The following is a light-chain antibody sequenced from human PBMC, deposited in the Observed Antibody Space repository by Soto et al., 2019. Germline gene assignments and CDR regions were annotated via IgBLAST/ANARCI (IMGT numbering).Light chain of an antibody. V-gene: IGKV1-5*01. J-gene: IGKJ2*02. Sequence: DIQMTQSPSTLSASVGDRVTITCRTSQSISGWLAWYQQKPGKAPKLPIYGASSLASGVPSRFSGSGSETEFTLTISSLQPEDFATYYCQHSNSYLCTFGQGTKLEIK. CDR3: QHSNSYLCT. CDR2: GAS. CDR1: QSISGW.